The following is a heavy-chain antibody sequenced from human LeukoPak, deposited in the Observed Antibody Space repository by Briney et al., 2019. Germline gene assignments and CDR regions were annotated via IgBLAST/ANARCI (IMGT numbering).Heavy chain of an antibody. D-gene: IGHD1-26*01. CDR2: IDPSDSYT. Sequence: GESLKISCQGSGYSFTSYWISWVRQMPGKGLEWMGRIDPSDSYTNYSPSFQGHVTISADKSISTAYLQWSSLKASDTAMYYCARHGSPSLPFDYWGQGTLVTVSS. J-gene: IGHJ4*02. CDR3: ARHGSPSLPFDY. V-gene: IGHV5-10-1*01. CDR1: GYSFTSYW.